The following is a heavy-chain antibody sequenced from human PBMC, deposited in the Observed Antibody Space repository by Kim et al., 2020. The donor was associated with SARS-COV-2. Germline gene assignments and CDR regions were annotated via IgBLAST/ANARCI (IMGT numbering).Heavy chain of an antibody. V-gene: IGHV3-48*02. CDR3: ARVAWELQPQDAFDI. J-gene: IGHJ3*02. CDR2: ISSSSSTI. D-gene: IGHD1-26*01. Sequence: GGSLRLSCAASGFTFSSYSMNWVRQAPGKGLEWVSYISSSSSTIYYADSVKGRFTISRDNAKNSLYLQMNSLRDEDTAVYYCARVAWELQPQDAFDIWGQGTMVTVSS. CDR1: GFTFSSYS.